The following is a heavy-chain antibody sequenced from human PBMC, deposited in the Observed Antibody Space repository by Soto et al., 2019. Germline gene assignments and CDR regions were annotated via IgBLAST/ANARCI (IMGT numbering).Heavy chain of an antibody. CDR2: ISYDGSNK. V-gene: IGHV3-30*18. CDR1: GFTFSSYG. Sequence: QVQLVESGGGVVQPGRSLRLSCAASGFTFSSYGMHWVRQAPGKGLEWVAVISYDGSNKYYADSVKGRFTISRDNSKNTLYLQMNSLRAEDTAVYYCAKDPGSSSSEGGAYFDYWGQGTLVTVSS. D-gene: IGHD6-6*01. CDR3: AKDPGSSSSEGGAYFDY. J-gene: IGHJ4*02.